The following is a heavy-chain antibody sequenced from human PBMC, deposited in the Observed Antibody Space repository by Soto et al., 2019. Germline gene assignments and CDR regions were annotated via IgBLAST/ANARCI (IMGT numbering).Heavy chain of an antibody. CDR3: ARDTRRTIFGVVIIRGDWFDP. CDR1: GFTFSVYN. J-gene: IGHJ5*02. V-gene: IGHV3-21*04. CDR2: ISSRSSYI. Sequence: GGSLRLSCVASGFTFSVYNMNWVRQATGKGLEWVSSISSRSSYIYYADPVKGRFTISRDNAKNSLYLHMRSLRSDDTAVYYCARDTRRTIFGVVIIRGDWFDPWGQGTLVTVSS. D-gene: IGHD3-3*01.